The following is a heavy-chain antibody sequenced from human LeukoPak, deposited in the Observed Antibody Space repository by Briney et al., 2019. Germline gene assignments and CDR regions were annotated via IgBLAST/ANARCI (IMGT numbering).Heavy chain of an antibody. CDR1: GFTFSSYG. J-gene: IGHJ4*02. Sequence: GGSLRLSCAASGFTFSSYGMHWVRQAPGKGLEWVTVIWYDGSNKYYADSVKGRFTISRDNSKNTLYLQMNSLRAEDTAVYYCARAGDYDTSGYYFDYWGQGTLVTVSS. D-gene: IGHD3-22*01. CDR2: IWYDGSNK. V-gene: IGHV3-33*01. CDR3: ARAGDYDTSGYYFDY.